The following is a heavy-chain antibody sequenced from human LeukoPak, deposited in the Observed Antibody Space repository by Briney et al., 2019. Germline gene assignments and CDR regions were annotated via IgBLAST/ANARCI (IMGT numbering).Heavy chain of an antibody. J-gene: IGHJ4*02. CDR1: GYTFNKFY. CDR3: ARSFGGY. V-gene: IGHV1-46*02. Sequence: ASVKVSCKASGYTFNKFYMHWVRQAPGQGLEWMGIVNPSDGYTTYAQKFQGRVTMTRDMSTSTVYMELSSLTSDDTAVYYCARSFGGYWGQGTLVTVSS. D-gene: IGHD3-10*01. CDR2: VNPSDGYT.